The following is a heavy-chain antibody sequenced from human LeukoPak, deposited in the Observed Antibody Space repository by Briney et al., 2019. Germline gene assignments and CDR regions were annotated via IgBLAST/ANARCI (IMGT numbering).Heavy chain of an antibody. D-gene: IGHD3-10*01. Sequence: SETLFLTCTVSGGSISGYYWGWIRQPPGKGLEWIGSIFYSGSTYYNPSLKSRVTVSLDTSKNQFSLKLSSVTAADTAVYYCTFKLGSGSFGFDILGQGTMVTVSS. J-gene: IGHJ3*02. CDR3: TFKLGSGSFGFDI. CDR1: GGSISGYY. V-gene: IGHV4-39*07. CDR2: IFYSGST.